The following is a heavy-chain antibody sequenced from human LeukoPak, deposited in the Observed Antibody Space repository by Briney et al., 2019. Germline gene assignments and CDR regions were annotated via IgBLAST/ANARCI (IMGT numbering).Heavy chain of an antibody. CDR1: GGSVSSSRYY. CDR3: ARHKSFDYLSPIDS. Sequence: PSETLSLTCPVSGGSVSSSRYYWGWIRQPPGKGLERIGSIYYTGITYYKPSLKSRVTISVDASKNQISLKLSSVTAADTAVYFRARHKSFDYLSPIDSWGQGTLVTVSS. V-gene: IGHV4-39*01. CDR2: IYYTGIT. D-gene: IGHD3-9*01. J-gene: IGHJ4*02.